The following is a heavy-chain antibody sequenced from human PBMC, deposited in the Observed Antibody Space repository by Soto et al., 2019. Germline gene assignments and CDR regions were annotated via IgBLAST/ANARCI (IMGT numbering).Heavy chain of an antibody. V-gene: IGHV1-46*01. CDR3: ARPPYPGCINAVCYPLDY. D-gene: IGHD2-8*01. CDR2: INPSGGST. CDR1: GYTFTNYY. Sequence: QVQLVQSGAEVKKPGASVKISCKAPGYTFTNYYMHWVRQAPGQGLEWMGIINPSGGSTNYAQKLQGRVAMTRDTSTSTVYMELNSLRSEDTAVYYCARPPYPGCINAVCYPLDYWGQGTLVTVSS. J-gene: IGHJ4*02.